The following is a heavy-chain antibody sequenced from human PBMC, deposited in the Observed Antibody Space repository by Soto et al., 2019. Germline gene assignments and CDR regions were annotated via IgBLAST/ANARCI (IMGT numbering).Heavy chain of an antibody. V-gene: IGHV1-69*13. Sequence: VASVKVSCKASGGTFSSYAISWVRQAPGQELEWMGGIIPIFGTANYAQKFQGRVTITADESTSTAYMELSSLRSEDTAVYYCARARYYYAIGAFDIWGQGSMVTVSS. CDR1: GGTFSSYA. CDR2: IIPIFGTA. J-gene: IGHJ3*02. D-gene: IGHD3-10*01. CDR3: ARARYYYAIGAFDI.